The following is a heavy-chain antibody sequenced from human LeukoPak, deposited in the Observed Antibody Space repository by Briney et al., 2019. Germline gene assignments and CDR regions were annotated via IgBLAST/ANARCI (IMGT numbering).Heavy chain of an antibody. CDR2: ISGSGGST. V-gene: IGHV3-23*01. Sequence: AGGSLRLSCAASGFTFSSYGMSWVRQAPGKGLEWVSGISGSGGSTYYADSVKGRFTISRDNAKNSLYLQMNSLRAEDTAVYYCARDRYGSGTSWGQGTLVTVSS. D-gene: IGHD3-10*01. J-gene: IGHJ5*02. CDR3: ARDRYGSGTS. CDR1: GFTFSSYG.